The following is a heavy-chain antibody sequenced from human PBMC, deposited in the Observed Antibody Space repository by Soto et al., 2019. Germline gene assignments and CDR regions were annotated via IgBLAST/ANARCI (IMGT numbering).Heavy chain of an antibody. CDR3: AGARYSYGSDAFDI. Sequence: QVQLVESGGGLVKPGGSLRLSCAASGFTFSDYYMSWIRQAPGKGLEWVSYISSSSSYTNYADSVKGRFTISRDNAKNSLYLQMNSLRAEDTAVYYCAGARYSYGSDAFDIWGQGTMVTVSS. CDR1: GFTFSDYY. V-gene: IGHV3-11*05. J-gene: IGHJ3*02. CDR2: ISSSSSYT. D-gene: IGHD5-18*01.